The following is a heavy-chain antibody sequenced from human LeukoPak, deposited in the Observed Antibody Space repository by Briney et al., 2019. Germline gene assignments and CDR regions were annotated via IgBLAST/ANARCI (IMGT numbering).Heavy chain of an antibody. D-gene: IGHD3-22*01. Sequence: GGFLRLSCAASGFTFSSYGMHWVRQAPGKGLEWVAFIRYDGSNKYYADSVKGRFSISRDNAKKSLYLQMNSLRAEDTAVYYCARDHHRRLYDSQARDTFDIWGQGAMVTVSS. J-gene: IGHJ3*02. V-gene: IGHV3-30*02. CDR3: ARDHHRRLYDSQARDTFDI. CDR2: IRYDGSNK. CDR1: GFTFSSYG.